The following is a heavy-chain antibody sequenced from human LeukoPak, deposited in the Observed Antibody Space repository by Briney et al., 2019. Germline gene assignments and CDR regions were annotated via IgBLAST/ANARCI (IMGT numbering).Heavy chain of an antibody. Sequence: PSETLSLTCTVSGGSISYYYWTWLRQSPGKGLEWVGQIYYTGRTYYNPSLERRVTISLDTSRIQFSLITTSVTAADTAMYYCARGGTYNGILSFDPWGQGTLVSVSS. CDR1: GGSISYYY. CDR3: ARGGTYNGILSFDP. J-gene: IGHJ5*02. CDR2: IYYTGRT. V-gene: IGHV4-59*01. D-gene: IGHD3-9*01.